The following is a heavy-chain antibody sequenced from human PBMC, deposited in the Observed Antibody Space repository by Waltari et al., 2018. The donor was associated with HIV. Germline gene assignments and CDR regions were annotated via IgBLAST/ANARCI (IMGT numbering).Heavy chain of an antibody. Sequence: QVQLQQPGPTLVTPSQTLSLTCPISGDSVSRNSAAWNWIRQSPSQGLGWLGRPYNGPIGDNDVALSVKSRLTTKPDTTKTDFSLHLILVTADDWCVCYCAGGGIYYDSGAGGVFYYYYGMDVWGQGTTVTVSS. CDR3: AGGGIYYDSGAGGVFYYYYGMDV. V-gene: IGHV6-1*01. CDR1: GDSVSRNSAA. CDR2: PYNGPIGDN. D-gene: IGHD3-22*01. J-gene: IGHJ6*02.